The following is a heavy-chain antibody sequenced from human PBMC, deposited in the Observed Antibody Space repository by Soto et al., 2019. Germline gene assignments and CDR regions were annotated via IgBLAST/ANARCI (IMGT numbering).Heavy chain of an antibody. Sequence: QVQLVQSGAELKKPGASVNVSCKASGYTFTVYYMHWVRQAPGQGLEWMGWINPKSGGTMYPQRFQVRVTMTWDTSISTAYMALTRLRSDDTAVYYCAGDLAKGGGSAGFDYWGQGTLVTVSS. D-gene: IGHD1-26*01. CDR1: GYTFTVYY. CDR3: AGDLAKGGGSAGFDY. CDR2: INPKSGGT. J-gene: IGHJ4*02. V-gene: IGHV1-2*02.